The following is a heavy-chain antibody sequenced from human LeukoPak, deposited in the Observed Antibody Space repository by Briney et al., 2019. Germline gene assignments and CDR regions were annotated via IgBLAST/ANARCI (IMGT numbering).Heavy chain of an antibody. D-gene: IGHD3-3*01. Sequence: GGSLRLSCAASRFTLSTYWMSWVRQAPGKGLEWVAHIKRDGSQEYYVDSVKGRFTISRDSAKNSLYLQMNSLRAEDTAVYYCARGVPCDSWSGPHYSDYWGQGTLVTVSS. CDR3: ARGVPCDSWSGPHYSDY. CDR2: IKRDGSQE. J-gene: IGHJ4*02. V-gene: IGHV3-7*01. CDR1: RFTLSTYW.